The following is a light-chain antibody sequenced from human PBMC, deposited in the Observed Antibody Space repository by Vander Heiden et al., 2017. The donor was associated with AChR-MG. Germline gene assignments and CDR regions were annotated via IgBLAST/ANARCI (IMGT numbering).Light chain of an antibody. CDR1: QDISNY. V-gene: IGKV1-33*01. CDR2: DAS. Sequence: DIQTTPSPSSLSASVGDRLTLTCQASQDISNYLNWSQQKPGKAPKLLIYDASNLKTGVPSTFRGSGSGTDFTLTISSLQPADYATYYCQQDYNLPRTFGQGTKLELK. CDR3: QQDYNLPRT. J-gene: IGKJ2*01.